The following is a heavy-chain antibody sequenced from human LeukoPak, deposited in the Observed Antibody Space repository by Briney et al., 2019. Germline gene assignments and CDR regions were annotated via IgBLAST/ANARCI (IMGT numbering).Heavy chain of an antibody. CDR1: RFTFSDYS. CDR3: ARRMDYIDY. J-gene: IGHJ4*02. V-gene: IGHV3-30-3*01. CDR2: ISYNGNNE. Sequence: PGGSLRLSCAASRFTFSDYSLHWVRQAPGKGLEWVALISYNGNNEYYADSVKGRFTISRDSSKNTLYLQMNSLRVEDTAMYYCARRMDYIDYWGQGTLVTVSS. D-gene: IGHD2-8*01.